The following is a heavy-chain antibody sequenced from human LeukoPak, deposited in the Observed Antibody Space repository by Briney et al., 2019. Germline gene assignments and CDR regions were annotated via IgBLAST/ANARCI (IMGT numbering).Heavy chain of an antibody. J-gene: IGHJ4*02. V-gene: IGHV3-33*01. CDR3: ASEAYCGSDCYEAFDS. D-gene: IGHD2-21*02. CDR1: GFPFSSYG. CDR2: IWHDGSNK. Sequence: GGSLRLSCAASGFPFSSYGMHWVRQAPGKGLEWVAVIWHDGSNKYYADSVKGRFTISRDNSKNTLYLQMNSLRAEDTAVYYCASEAYCGSDCYEAFDSWGQGTLVTDSP.